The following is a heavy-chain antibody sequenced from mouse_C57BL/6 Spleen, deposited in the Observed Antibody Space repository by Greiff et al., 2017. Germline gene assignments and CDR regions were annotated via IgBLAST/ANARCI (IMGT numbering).Heavy chain of an antibody. CDR3: ASEYDYDVYLDY. D-gene: IGHD2-4*01. J-gene: IGHJ2*01. Sequence: DVMLVESGGGLVKPGGSLKLSCAASGFTFSDYGMHWVRQAPEKGLEWVAYISSGSSTISSADTVKGRFTISRDNAKNTLFLQMTSLRSEDTAMXYCASEYDYDVYLDYWGQGTTLTVSS. CDR2: ISSGSSTI. V-gene: IGHV5-17*01. CDR1: GFTFSDYG.